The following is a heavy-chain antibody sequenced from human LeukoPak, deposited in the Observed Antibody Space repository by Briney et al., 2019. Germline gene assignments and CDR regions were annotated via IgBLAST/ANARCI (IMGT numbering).Heavy chain of an antibody. CDR3: ASSNLGSLGQFDP. CDR2: IHSNGGA. J-gene: IGHJ5*02. V-gene: IGHV4-59*01. D-gene: IGHD3-10*01. CDR1: GGSISNYY. Sequence: PSETLSVTCTVSGGSISNYYWSWIRQPPGKGLEWIGFIHSNGGANYNASLNSRATISRDTSRSQVSLKLTSVTAADTAVYYCASSNLGSLGQFDPWGQGTLVTVSS.